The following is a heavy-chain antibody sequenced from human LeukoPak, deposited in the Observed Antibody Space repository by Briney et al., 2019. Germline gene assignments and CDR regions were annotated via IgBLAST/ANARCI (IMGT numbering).Heavy chain of an antibody. CDR1: GFTFSYYG. CDR2: LSYDGTNQ. J-gene: IGHJ6*03. V-gene: IGHV3-30*03. CDR3: VRDGRVVRSPPPFGYHYYYMDV. D-gene: IGHD3-10*01. Sequence: PGGSLRLSCVASGFTFSYYGMHWVRQTPGKELEWVAVLSYDGTNQNYADSVKGRFTISRDDSKNTLYLQMNSLRPEDTAVYYCVRDGRVVRSPPPFGYHYYYMDVWGKGTTVTVSS.